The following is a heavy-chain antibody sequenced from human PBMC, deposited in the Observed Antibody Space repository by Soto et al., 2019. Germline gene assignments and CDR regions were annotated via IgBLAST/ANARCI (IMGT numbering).Heavy chain of an antibody. Sequence: GGSLRLSCAASGFTFSSYGMHWVRQAPGKGLEWVAVISYDGSNKYYADSVKGRFTISRDNSKNTLYLQMNSLRAEDTAVYYCARDPPQSSGYFEWGQGTLVTVSS. V-gene: IGHV3-30*03. CDR3: ARDPPQSSGYFE. CDR2: ISYDGSNK. J-gene: IGHJ4*02. CDR1: GFTFSSYG. D-gene: IGHD5-12*01.